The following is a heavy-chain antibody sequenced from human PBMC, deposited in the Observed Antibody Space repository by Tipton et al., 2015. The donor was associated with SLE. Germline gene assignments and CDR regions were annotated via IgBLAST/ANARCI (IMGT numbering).Heavy chain of an antibody. CDR2: ISSKSSYI. CDR1: GFSFSTYS. J-gene: IGHJ4*02. V-gene: IGHV3-21*01. Sequence: SLRLSCAASGFSFSTYSMNWVRQAPGKGHEWVSFISSKSSYIYYADSVKGRFTISRDNAKNTLYLQMNSLRAEDTAVYYCARDTRSYDFWNGYPLDYWGQGTLVTVSS. D-gene: IGHD3-3*01. CDR3: ARDTRSYDFWNGYPLDY.